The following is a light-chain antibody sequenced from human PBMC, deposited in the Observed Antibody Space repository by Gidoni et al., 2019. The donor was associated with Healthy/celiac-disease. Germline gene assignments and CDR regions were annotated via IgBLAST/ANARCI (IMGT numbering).Light chain of an antibody. CDR1: QSVSSN. J-gene: IGKJ4*01. V-gene: IGKV3-15*01. CDR2: GAS. CDR3: QQYNNWSLT. Sequence: EIVITQSPATLSVSPGERATLSCRASQSVSSNLAWYQQKPGQAPRLLIYGASTRATGIPARFSGSGSGTEFTLTISSLQSEDFAVYYCQQYNNWSLTFGGXTKVEIK.